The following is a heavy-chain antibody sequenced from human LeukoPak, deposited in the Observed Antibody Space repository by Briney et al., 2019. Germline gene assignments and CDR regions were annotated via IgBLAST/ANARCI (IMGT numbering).Heavy chain of an antibody. V-gene: IGHV3-7*01. CDR2: IKQDGSEK. D-gene: IGHD3-3*01. J-gene: IGHJ4*02. CDR1: GFTFSSYW. Sequence: GGSLRLSCAASGFTFSSYWMTWVRQAPGKGLEWVANIKQDGSEKYYVDSVKGRFTMSRDNAKNALYLQMNSLRAEDTAVYYCARAGYDFWSGSEGTFEYWGQGTLVTVSS. CDR3: ARAGYDFWSGSEGTFEY.